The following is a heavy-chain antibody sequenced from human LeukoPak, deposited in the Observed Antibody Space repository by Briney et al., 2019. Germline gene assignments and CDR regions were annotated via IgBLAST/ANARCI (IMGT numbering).Heavy chain of an antibody. CDR2: IYYSGST. J-gene: IGHJ4*02. V-gene: IGHV4-59*01. D-gene: IGHD3-3*01. CDR1: GGSISSYY. Sequence: SETLSLTCTVSGGSISSYYWSWIRQPPGKGLEWIGYIYYSGSTNYNPSLKSRVTISVDTSKNQFSLKLSSVTAADTAVYYCARFYDFWRGYYRGGGYFDYWCQGTLVTVSS. CDR3: ARFYDFWRGYYRGGGYFDY.